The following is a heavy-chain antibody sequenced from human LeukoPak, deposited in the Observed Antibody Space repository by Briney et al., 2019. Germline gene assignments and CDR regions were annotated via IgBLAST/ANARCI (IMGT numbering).Heavy chain of an antibody. CDR1: GYTFTSYG. J-gene: IGHJ4*02. D-gene: IGHD3-10*01. V-gene: IGHV1-18*01. Sequence: ASVKVSCKASGYTFTSYGISWVRQAPGQGLEWMGWISAYNGNTNYAQKLQGRVTMTTDTSTSTAYMELRSLRSDDTAVYYCARDRGPSTYYYGSGSKDRYFDYWGQGTLVTVSS. CDR3: ARDRGPSTYYYGSGSKDRYFDY. CDR2: ISAYNGNT.